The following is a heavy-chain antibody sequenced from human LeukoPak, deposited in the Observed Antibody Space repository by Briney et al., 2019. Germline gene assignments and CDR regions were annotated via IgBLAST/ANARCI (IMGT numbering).Heavy chain of an antibody. CDR3: AKSSRGSSGYHSPFDY. V-gene: IGHV3-48*03. Sequence: GGSLRLSCAASGFTFSSYEMNWVRQAPGKGLEWISYISSAGTTKIYADSVKGRFAISRDNSKNTLYLQMNSLRAEDTAVYYCAKSSRGSSGYHSPFDYWGQGTLVTVSS. J-gene: IGHJ4*02. D-gene: IGHD5-12*01. CDR1: GFTFSSYE. CDR2: ISSAGTTK.